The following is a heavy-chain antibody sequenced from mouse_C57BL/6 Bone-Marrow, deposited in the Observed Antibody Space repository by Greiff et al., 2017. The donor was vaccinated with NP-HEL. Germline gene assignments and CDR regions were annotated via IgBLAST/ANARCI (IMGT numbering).Heavy chain of an antibody. CDR2: ISDGGSYT. CDR1: GFTFSSYA. Sequence: EVKLVESGGGLVKPGGSLKLSCAASGFTFSSYAMSWVRQTPEKRLEWVATISDGGSYTYYPDNVKGRFTISRDNAKNNLYLQMSHLKSEDTAMYYCARDRGSNLDYWGQGTTLTVSS. D-gene: IGHD1-1*01. V-gene: IGHV5-4*01. J-gene: IGHJ2*01. CDR3: ARDRGSNLDY.